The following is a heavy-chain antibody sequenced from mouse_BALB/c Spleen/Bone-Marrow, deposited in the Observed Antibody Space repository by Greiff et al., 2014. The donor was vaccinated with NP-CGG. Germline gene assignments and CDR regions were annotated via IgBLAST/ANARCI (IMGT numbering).Heavy chain of an antibody. CDR1: GYTFTSYW. J-gene: IGHJ2*01. CDR2: INPSTGYT. D-gene: IGHD1-2*01. CDR3: ARRETTALDY. V-gene: IGHV1-7*01. Sequence: VQLQQSGAELAKPGASVKMSCKASGYTFTSYWMHWVKQRPGQGLEWIGYINPSTGYTEYNQKFKDKATLTADKSSSTAYMQLSNLTSEDSAGYYGARRETTALDYWGQGTTLTVSS.